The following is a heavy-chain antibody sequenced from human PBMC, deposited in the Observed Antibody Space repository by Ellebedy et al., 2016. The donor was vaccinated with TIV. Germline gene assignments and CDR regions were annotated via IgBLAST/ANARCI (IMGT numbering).Heavy chain of an antibody. CDR1: GGSISSYY. J-gene: IGHJ5*02. CDR2: MHYNGNT. V-gene: IGHV4-59*01. CDR3: ARDSQSYYGSGSFDP. D-gene: IGHD3-10*01. Sequence: GSLRLSCTVSGGSISSYYWSWIRQPPGKGLEWIGYMHYNGNTNFNTSLRGRASISLDTSKNQFSLKVTSVTAADTAMYYCARDSQSYYGSGSFDPWGQGTLVTVPS.